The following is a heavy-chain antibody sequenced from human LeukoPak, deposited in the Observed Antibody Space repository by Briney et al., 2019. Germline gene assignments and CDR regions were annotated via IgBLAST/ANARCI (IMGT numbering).Heavy chain of an antibody. CDR3: ARETSLTGYASGLGFNY. V-gene: IGHV4-59*02. D-gene: IGHD6-19*01. CDR2: IYDSGNT. J-gene: IGHJ4*02. Sequence: PSETLSLTCTVSGGSVSSWYWSWIRQPPGKGLAWSGYIYDSGNTNYNPSLKSRVTISIDTSKNQFSLRLTSVTAADTATYYCARETSLTGYASGLGFNYWGQGILVTVSS. CDR1: GGSVSSWY.